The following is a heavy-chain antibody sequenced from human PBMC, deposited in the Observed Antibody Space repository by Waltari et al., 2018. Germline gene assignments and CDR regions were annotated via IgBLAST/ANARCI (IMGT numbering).Heavy chain of an antibody. V-gene: IGHV1-24*01. CDR3: ASLGRFVLTAMDV. Sequence: QVQLVQSGAEVKKPGASVKVPCKISGHTLTALSMHWVRQAPGKGLEWLGGFDPEYGETVYAQEFQGRVTMTEDTSTDTAYMELSSLRFDDTAIYFCASLGRFVLTAMDVWGPGTTVIV. J-gene: IGHJ6*02. CDR2: FDPEYGET. D-gene: IGHD6-6*01. CDR1: GHTLTALS.